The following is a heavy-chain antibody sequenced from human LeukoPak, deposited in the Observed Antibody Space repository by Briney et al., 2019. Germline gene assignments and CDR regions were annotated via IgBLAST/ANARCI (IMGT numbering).Heavy chain of an antibody. D-gene: IGHD6-13*01. CDR1: GYSFTSYW. CDR3: ARQSWFRAAAGSFDY. J-gene: IGHJ4*02. CDR2: IYPGDSDT. V-gene: IGHV5-51*01. Sequence: RGESLKISCKGSGYSFTSYWIGWVRQMPGKGLEWMGIIYPGDSDTRYSPSFQGQVTISADKSISTAYLQWSSLEASDTAMYYCARQSWFRAAAGSFDYWGQGTLVTVSS.